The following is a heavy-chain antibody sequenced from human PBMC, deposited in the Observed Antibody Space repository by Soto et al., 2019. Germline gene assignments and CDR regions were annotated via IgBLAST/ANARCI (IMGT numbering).Heavy chain of an antibody. J-gene: IGHJ4*02. CDR2: INAGNGNT. V-gene: IGHV1-3*01. Sequence: QVQLVQSGAEVKKPGASVKVSCKASGYTFSSYAMHWVRQAPGQRLEWMGWINAGNGNTKYSQRFQGRVTITRDTSANTAYMELSSLRSEDTAVYYCERDFYSSGQDSWGQGTLVTVSS. CDR3: ERDFYSSGQDS. CDR1: GYTFSSYA. D-gene: IGHD6-19*01.